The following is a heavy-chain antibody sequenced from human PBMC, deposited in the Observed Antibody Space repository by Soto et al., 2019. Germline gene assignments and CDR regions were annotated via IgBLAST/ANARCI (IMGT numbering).Heavy chain of an antibody. CDR2: ISSTSATI. J-gene: IGHJ5*02. CDR3: ARAKSLEYNWFDT. V-gene: IGHV3-48*01. CDR1: GFTFSSYS. Sequence: PGGALRLSCAASGFTFSSYSINWVRQAPGQGLEWISYISSTSATIYYAESVGGRFTVSRDNAKNSVYLQMNSLRAEDTAVYFCARAKSLEYNWFDTWGQRTPVTVSS.